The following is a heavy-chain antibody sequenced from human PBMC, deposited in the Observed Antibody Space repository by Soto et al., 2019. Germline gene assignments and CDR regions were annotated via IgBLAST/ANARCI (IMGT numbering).Heavy chain of an antibody. CDR1: GFTFSSYA. CDR3: AKDFRPRLSPMWGLFDY. V-gene: IGHV3-23*01. J-gene: IGHJ4*02. D-gene: IGHD6-6*01. Sequence: PGGSLRLSCAASGFTFSSYAMSWVRQDPGKGLEWVSAISGSGGSTYYADSVKGRFTISRDNSKNTLYLQMNSLRAEDTAVYYFAKDFRPRLSPMWGLFDYWGQGTLVTVSS. CDR2: ISGSGGST.